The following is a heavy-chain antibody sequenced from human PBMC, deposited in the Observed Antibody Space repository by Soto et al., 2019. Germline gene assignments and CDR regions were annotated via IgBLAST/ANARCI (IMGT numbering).Heavy chain of an antibody. V-gene: IGHV3-23*01. Sequence: GSLRLSCAASGFTFNNYAMGWVRQAPGKGLEWVSAITDSGDDTYYIDSVKGRFTISRDNSKSTLYLQMNSLRAEDTAIYYCAKLGSSSCSPHYYFDYWGQGTLVTVS. CDR2: ITDSGDDT. J-gene: IGHJ4*02. CDR3: AKLGSSSCSPHYYFDY. CDR1: GFTFNNYA. D-gene: IGHD2-2*01.